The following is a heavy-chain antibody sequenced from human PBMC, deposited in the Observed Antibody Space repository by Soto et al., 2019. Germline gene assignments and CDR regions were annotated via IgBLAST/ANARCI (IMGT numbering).Heavy chain of an antibody. V-gene: IGHV5-51*01. CDR1: GCSFDSYW. J-gene: IGHJ5*02. CDR2: IYPGDSDT. D-gene: IGHD3-3*01. Sequence: XESLNISCKGSGCSFDSYWIGWVRPMPGKGLEWMGIIYPGDSDTRYSPSFQGQVTISADKSISTAYLQWSSLKASDTAMYYCARQNRYDFWSGYYTSNWFDHWRQGTLCTVSS. CDR3: ARQNRYDFWSGYYTSNWFDH.